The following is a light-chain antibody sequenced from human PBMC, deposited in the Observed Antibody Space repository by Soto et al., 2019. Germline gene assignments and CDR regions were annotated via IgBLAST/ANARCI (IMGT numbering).Light chain of an antibody. V-gene: IGKV1-5*01. J-gene: IGKJ5*01. CDR1: QSVSGL. Sequence: IHMTHAPSTLSASLGDRVSITFRASQSVSGLLAWYQQKPGKAPELLIYEASRLESGVPSRFSGSGSGTDFTFTITSLQSEDVATYYCQQYASLPITFGQGTRLEIK. CDR2: EAS. CDR3: QQYASLPIT.